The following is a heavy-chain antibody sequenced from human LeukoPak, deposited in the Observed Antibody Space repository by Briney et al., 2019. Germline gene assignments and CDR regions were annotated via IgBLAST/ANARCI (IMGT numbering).Heavy chain of an antibody. D-gene: IGHD6-19*01. CDR2: IKQDGSEK. J-gene: IGHJ4*02. Sequence: GGSLRLSCAASGFTFSSYWMSWVRQAPGKGLEWVANIKQDGSEKYYVDSVKGRFTISRDNAKNSLYLQMNSLRAEDTAVYYCAREVKQWLGRGDYFDYWGQGTLVTASS. V-gene: IGHV3-7*01. CDR1: GFTFSSYW. CDR3: AREVKQWLGRGDYFDY.